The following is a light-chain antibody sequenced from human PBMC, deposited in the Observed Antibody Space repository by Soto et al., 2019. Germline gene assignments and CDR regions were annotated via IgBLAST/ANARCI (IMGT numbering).Light chain of an antibody. CDR1: HNDIGTYDY. Sequence: QSALTQPTSVSGSPGQSITISCTGNHNDIGTYDYVSWYQQHPGRAPRLLIHGVTTRPSGISGRFSASKSGLTASLTISGLQPEDEAEYFFFSFTTTSTHVFGTGTKLTVL. CDR3: FSFTTTSTHV. J-gene: IGLJ1*01. V-gene: IGLV2-14*03. CDR2: GVT.